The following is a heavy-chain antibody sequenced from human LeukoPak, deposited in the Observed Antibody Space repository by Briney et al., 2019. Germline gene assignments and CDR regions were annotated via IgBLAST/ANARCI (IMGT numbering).Heavy chain of an antibody. V-gene: IGHV3-21*01. CDR1: GFTFSSYS. CDR3: TRDARTVTTLFDY. CDR2: ISSSSSYI. D-gene: IGHD4-17*01. Sequence: GGSLRLSCAASGFTFSSYSMNWVRQAPGKGLEWVSSISSSSSYIYYADSVKGRFTISRDNAKNSLYLQMNSLRAEDTAVYYCTRDARTVTTLFDYWGQGTLVTVSS. J-gene: IGHJ4*02.